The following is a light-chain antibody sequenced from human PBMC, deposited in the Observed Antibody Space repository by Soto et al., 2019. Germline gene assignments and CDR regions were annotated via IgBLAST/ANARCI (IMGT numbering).Light chain of an antibody. J-gene: IGLJ1*01. CDR2: VVT. V-gene: IGLV2-14*01. CDR3: TSPTPRSLYV. Sequence: QSVLTQPPSVSGSPGQSITISCTGTSSDVGKYYYVSWYQQYPGRVPKLSIYVVTNRPLGVSTHFSAPKPGYPASLSIPRLEDEDDDDYFWTSPTPRSLYVFGTGTKVTVL. CDR1: SSDVGKYYY.